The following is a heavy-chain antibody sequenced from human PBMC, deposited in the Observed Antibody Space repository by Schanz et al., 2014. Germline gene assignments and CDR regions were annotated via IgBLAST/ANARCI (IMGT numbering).Heavy chain of an antibody. CDR2: VSRSTPDI. D-gene: IGHD3-10*01. V-gene: IGHV3-48*04. J-gene: IGHJ3*02. Sequence: EVHLVESGGGLVQPGGSLRLSCAASGITFSSHSFNWVRQAPGKGLEWVSYVSRSTPDIYYADSVKGRFTISRDSAENSLYLQMNSLRAEDTAVYYCAKGRFGELSAFDIWGQGTMVTVSS. CDR3: AKGRFGELSAFDI. CDR1: GITFSSHS.